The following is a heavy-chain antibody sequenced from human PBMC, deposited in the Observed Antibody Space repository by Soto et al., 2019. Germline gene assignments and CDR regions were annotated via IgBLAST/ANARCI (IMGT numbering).Heavy chain of an antibody. Sequence: KQSQTLSLTCAISGDSVSSNSAAWNWIRQSPSRGLEWLGRTYYRSKWYNDYAVSVKSRITINPDTSKNQFSLQLNSVTPEDTAVYYCARGPLTCEWGCDAFDIWGQGTMVTVSS. CDR2: TYYRSKWYN. D-gene: IGHD3-16*01. CDR3: ARGPLTCEWGCDAFDI. V-gene: IGHV6-1*01. J-gene: IGHJ3*02. CDR1: GDSVSSNSAA.